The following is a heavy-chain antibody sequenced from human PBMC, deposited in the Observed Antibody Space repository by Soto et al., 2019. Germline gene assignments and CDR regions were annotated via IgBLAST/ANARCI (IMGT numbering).Heavy chain of an antibody. V-gene: IGHV3-23*01. J-gene: IGHJ5*02. CDR2: FTSGGRT. CDR3: AKGNQGSA. Sequence: EVQLLDSGGGLVQPGGSLRLSCAASGFTFSTYAMGWVRQAPGKGLEWVSTFTSGGRTYYAGFVKGRFTISRDNSKNTLWLQMNSLRVEDTAVYYCAKGNQGSAWGQGTLVTVSS. CDR1: GFTFSTYA.